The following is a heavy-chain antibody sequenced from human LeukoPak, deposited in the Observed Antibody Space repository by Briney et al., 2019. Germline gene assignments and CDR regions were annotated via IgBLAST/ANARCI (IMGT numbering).Heavy chain of an antibody. CDR3: TKDRFPAAFDI. CDR1: GLTLSDYI. D-gene: IGHD3-10*01. CDR2: ISSTGNHR. Sequence: GGSLRLSCTASGLTLSDYIMNCGRQALGKGVEWVSYISSTGNHRHYAESVEGRFTVARDNSKNTLYLQMNSLRVEDTAVYYCTKDRFPAAFDIWGQGTLVTVSS. V-gene: IGHV3-48*01. J-gene: IGHJ3*02.